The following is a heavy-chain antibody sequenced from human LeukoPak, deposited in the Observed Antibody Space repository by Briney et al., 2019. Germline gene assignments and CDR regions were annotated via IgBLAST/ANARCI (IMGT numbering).Heavy chain of an antibody. J-gene: IGHJ4*02. CDR3: ARDRVAGTFKYYFDY. V-gene: IGHV3-48*04. D-gene: IGHD6-19*01. CDR2: ISSSSSTI. Sequence: GGSLRLSCAASGFTFSSYNMNWVRQAPGKGQEWVSYISSSSSTIYYADSVKGRFTISRDNAKNSLYLQMNSLRAEDTAVYYCARDRVAGTFKYYFDYWGQGTLVTVSS. CDR1: GFTFSSYN.